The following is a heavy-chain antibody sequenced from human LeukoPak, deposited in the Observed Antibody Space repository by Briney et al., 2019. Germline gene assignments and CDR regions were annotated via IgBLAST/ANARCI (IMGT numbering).Heavy chain of an antibody. J-gene: IGHJ4*02. V-gene: IGHV3-21*01. CDR1: GFTFSSYS. Sequence: GGSLRLSCAASGFTFSSYSMNWVRQAPGKGLEWVSSISGSSSYIYYADSVKGRFTISRDNAKNSLYLQMNSLRAEDTAVYYCARRDSSGWSDFDYWGQGTLVTVSS. CDR2: ISGSSSYI. CDR3: ARRDSSGWSDFDY. D-gene: IGHD6-19*01.